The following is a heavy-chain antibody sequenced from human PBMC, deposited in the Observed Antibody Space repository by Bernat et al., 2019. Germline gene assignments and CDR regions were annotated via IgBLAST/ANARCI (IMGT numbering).Heavy chain of an antibody. Sequence: EVQLVETGGGLIQPGGSLRLSCAASGFTVSNNYMSWVRQAPGKGLEWVSVVYPSGITYYADSVKGRFTLSRDNSKNSLSLQVNNLRAEDTAVYYCARATSSYLPSDYWGQGTLVTVSS. D-gene: IGHD6-6*01. CDR1: GFTVSNNY. V-gene: IGHV3-53*02. J-gene: IGHJ4*02. CDR3: ARATSSYLPSDY. CDR2: VYPSGIT.